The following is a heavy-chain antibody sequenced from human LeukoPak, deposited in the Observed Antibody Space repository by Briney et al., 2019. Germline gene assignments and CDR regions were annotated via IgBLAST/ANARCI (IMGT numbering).Heavy chain of an antibody. CDR1: GFTFSTYW. J-gene: IGHJ5*02. CDR3: AREGGSGWYSGWFDP. CDR2: IKKDGSEK. V-gene: IGHV3-7*01. Sequence: GGSLRLSCAASGFTFSTYWMSWVRQAPGKGLEWEANIKKDGSEKKYVDSVKGRFTISRDNAKNSLYLQMNSLRAEDTAVYYCAREGGSGWYSGWFDPWGQGTLVTVSS. D-gene: IGHD6-19*01.